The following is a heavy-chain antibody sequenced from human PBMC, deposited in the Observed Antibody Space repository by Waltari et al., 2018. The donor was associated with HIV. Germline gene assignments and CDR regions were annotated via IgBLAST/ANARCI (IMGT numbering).Heavy chain of an antibody. Sequence: QVQLVESGGGVVRPGRSLRLSCAASGFSVGRYGMHWVRQAPGKGLEWGAVIWHDGSKKYYAGSVKGRFTVSRDTSKNTLYLEMNRLRAEDTAVYHCARDPGTLLIAVAGAFDYWGPGIPVTVSS. J-gene: IGHJ4*02. CDR1: GFSVGRYG. V-gene: IGHV3-33*01. CDR3: ARDPGTLLIAVAGAFDY. D-gene: IGHD6-19*01. CDR2: IWHDGSKK.